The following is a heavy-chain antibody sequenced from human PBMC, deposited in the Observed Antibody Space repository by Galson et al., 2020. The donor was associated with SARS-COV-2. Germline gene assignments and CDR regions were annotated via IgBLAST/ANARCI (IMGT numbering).Heavy chain of an antibody. CDR1: GGSLSSYY. CDR3: ARMFLSGSYTFDY. J-gene: IGHJ4*02. Sequence: ASETLSLTCTVSGGSLSSYYWSWIRQPPGKGLEWIGYIFYSGSTRYNPSLTSRAAISVDTSKNQFSLRLTSVTAADTALYYCARMFLSGSYTFDYWGQGALVTVSS. CDR2: IFYSGST. D-gene: IGHD1-26*01. V-gene: IGHV4-59*01.